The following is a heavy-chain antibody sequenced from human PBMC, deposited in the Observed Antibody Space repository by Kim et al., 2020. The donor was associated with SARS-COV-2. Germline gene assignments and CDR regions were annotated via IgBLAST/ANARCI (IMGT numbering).Heavy chain of an antibody. J-gene: IGHJ5*02. CDR3: ALLRQESPPGYSSGWDGGHGFDP. CDR2: IYYSGSA. CDR1: DGSISSSSYY. Sequence: SETLSLTCTVSDGSISSSSYYWGWLRQPPGKGLEWIGSIYYSGSAFYNPSLKSRVTMSVHTSKNHFSLKLGSVTAADKAVYYCALLRQESPPGYSSGWDGGHGFDPWGQGTLVTVSS. D-gene: IGHD6-19*01. V-gene: IGHV4-39*02.